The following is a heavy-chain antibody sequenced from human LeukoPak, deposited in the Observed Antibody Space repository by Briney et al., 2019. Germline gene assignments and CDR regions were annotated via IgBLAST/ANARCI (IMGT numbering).Heavy chain of an antibody. V-gene: IGHV1-18*01. CDR2: ISTYNDNT. CDR3: ARQVDTTMALPDY. J-gene: IGHJ4*02. D-gene: IGHD5-18*01. CDR1: GYTFTTYG. Sequence: ATVKVSCKTSGYTFTTYGMSWVRQAPGQRLEWMGWISTYNDNTNYAQRFRGRVTMTTDTSTSTVYMDLRSLRSDDTATYYCARQVDTTMALPDYWGQGTLVTVSS.